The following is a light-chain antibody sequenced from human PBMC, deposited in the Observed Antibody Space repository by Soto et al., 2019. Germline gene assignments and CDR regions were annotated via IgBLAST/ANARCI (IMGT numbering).Light chain of an antibody. CDR2: GSS. Sequence: IQLTQSPSSLSASVGDRVTITCRASEGIVNYLAWYQQQPGKAPKLLIYGSSTLQGGVPSRFIGSEAGTDFTLSISSLAPEDFATFRCQQLFRYPLAFGQGTRME. V-gene: IGKV1-9*01. CDR1: EGIVNY. J-gene: IGKJ5*01. CDR3: QQLFRYPLA.